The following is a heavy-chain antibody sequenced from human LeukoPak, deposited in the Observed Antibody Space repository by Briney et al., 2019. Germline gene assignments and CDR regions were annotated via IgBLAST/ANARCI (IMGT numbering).Heavy chain of an antibody. V-gene: IGHV1-8*01. CDR3: ARGSDYGDYNWFDP. D-gene: IGHD4-17*01. CDR1: GYTCTSYD. Sequence: GASVKVSCKASGYTCTSYDINWVRQATGQGLEWMGWMNPNSGNTGYAQKFQGGVTMTRNTSISTAYMELSSLRSEDTAVYYCARGSDYGDYNWFDPWGQGTLVTVSS. J-gene: IGHJ5*02. CDR2: MNPNSGNT.